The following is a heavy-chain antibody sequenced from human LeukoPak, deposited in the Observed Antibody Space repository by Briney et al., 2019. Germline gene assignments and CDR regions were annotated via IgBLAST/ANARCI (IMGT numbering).Heavy chain of an antibody. CDR1: GCSISSSSYY. Sequence: TLSLTCTVSGCSISSSSYYWSWIRQPAGKGLEWIGRIYTSGSTNYNPSLKGRVTISVDTSKIQFSLRPGSVTAADTAVYYCASVYGSGKVSYYFDYWGQGTLVTVSS. J-gene: IGHJ4*02. CDR2: IYTSGST. D-gene: IGHD3-10*01. V-gene: IGHV4-61*02. CDR3: ASVYGSGKVSYYFDY.